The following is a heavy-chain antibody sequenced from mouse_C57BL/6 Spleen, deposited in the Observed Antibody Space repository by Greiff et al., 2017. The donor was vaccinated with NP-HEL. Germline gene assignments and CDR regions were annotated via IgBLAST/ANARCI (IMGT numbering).Heavy chain of an antibody. J-gene: IGHJ3*01. V-gene: IGHV1-69*01. CDR3: ARGWGSSPCAY. Sequence: QVQLQQPGAELVMPGASVKLSCKASGYTFTSYWMHWVKQRPGQGLEWIGEIDPSDSYTNYNQKFKGKSTLTVDKSSSTAYMQLSSLTSEDSAVYYGARGWGSSPCAYWGQGTLVTVSA. CDR2: IDPSDSYT. CDR1: GYTFTSYW. D-gene: IGHD1-1*01.